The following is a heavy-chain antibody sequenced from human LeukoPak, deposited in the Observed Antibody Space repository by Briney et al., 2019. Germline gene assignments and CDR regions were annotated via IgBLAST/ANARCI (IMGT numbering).Heavy chain of an antibody. D-gene: IGHD3-22*01. CDR2: INPSGGST. J-gene: IGHJ4*02. CDR1: GYTFTNYY. Sequence: ASVKVSCKASGYTFTNYYFHWVRQAPGQGLEWMGIINPSGGSTSYARKFQGRVTMTRDTSTSTVYMKLSSLRSEDTAVYYCAAEVITDYYDSSGYEYWGQGTLVTVSS. V-gene: IGHV1-46*01. CDR3: AAEVITDYYDSSGYEY.